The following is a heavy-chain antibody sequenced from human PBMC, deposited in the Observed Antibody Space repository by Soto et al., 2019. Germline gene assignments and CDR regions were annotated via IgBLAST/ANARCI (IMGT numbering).Heavy chain of an antibody. V-gene: IGHV3-23*01. D-gene: IGHD5-18*01. CDR2: ISGSGGST. CDR3: AKDRRGYSYGRNAFDI. CDR1: GFTFSSYA. Sequence: EVQLLESGGGLVQPGGSLRLSCAASGFTFSSYAMSWVRQAPGKGLEWVSAISGSGGSTYYADSVKGRFTISRDNSKNTLYLQMNSLRAEDTAVYYCAKDRRGYSYGRNAFDIWGQGTMVTVSS. J-gene: IGHJ3*02.